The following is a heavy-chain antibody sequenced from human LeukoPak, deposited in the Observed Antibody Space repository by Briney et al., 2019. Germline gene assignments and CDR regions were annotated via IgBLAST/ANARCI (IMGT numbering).Heavy chain of an antibody. CDR3: TTGLGGSSWDYYYYYMDV. Sequence: PGGSLRLSCAASGFTFSNAWMNWVRQAPGKGLEWVGRIKSKPDDGTTDYAAPVKGRFTISRDDSKNTLYLQMNSLKTEDTAVYYCTTGLGGSSWDYYYYYMDVWGKGTPVTVSS. V-gene: IGHV3-15*07. CDR2: IKSKPDDGTT. CDR1: GFTFSNAW. D-gene: IGHD1-26*01. J-gene: IGHJ6*03.